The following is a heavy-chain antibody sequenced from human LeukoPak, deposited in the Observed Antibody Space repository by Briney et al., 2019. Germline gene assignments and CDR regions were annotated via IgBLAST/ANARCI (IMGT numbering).Heavy chain of an antibody. CDR3: AKLDSSGWSRPFDY. CDR1: GFTFSSYA. D-gene: IGHD6-19*01. CDR2: MSHDGSNK. Sequence: GGSLRLSCAASGFTFSSYAMHWVRQAPGKGLEWVAVMSHDGSNKYYGDSVKGRFTNSRDNSKNTLYLQMNSLRAEDTAVYYCAKLDSSGWSRPFDYWGQGTLVTVSS. V-gene: IGHV3-30*18. J-gene: IGHJ4*02.